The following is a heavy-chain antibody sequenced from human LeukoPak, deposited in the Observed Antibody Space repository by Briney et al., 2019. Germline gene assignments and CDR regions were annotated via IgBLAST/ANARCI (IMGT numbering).Heavy chain of an antibody. V-gene: IGHV5-51*01. CDR1: GYSFTSYW. J-gene: IGHJ4*02. CDR2: VYPGDSDT. Sequence: GESLKISCKGSGYSFTSYWIGWVRQMPGKGLEWMGIVYPGDSDTRYSPSFQGQVTISADKSISTAYLQWSSLKASDTATYYCATTSSIAAPGYFDYWGQGTLVTVSS. D-gene: IGHD6-6*01. CDR3: ATTSSIAAPGYFDY.